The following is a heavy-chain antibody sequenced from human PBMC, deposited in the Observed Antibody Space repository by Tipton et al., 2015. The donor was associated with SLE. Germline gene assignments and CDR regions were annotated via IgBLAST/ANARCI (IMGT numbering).Heavy chain of an antibody. D-gene: IGHD3-22*01. CDR3: ARDEYRYDTTGYHLLGHFDF. J-gene: IGHJ4*02. CDR2: ISYSGST. Sequence: TLSLTCSVSGGYISSDIYYWGWIRQSPGKGLEWIGYISYSGSTNYNSSLKSRLTISVDTSKNQFSLNLSSVTAADTAVYYCARDEYRYDTTGYHLLGHFDFWGQGTLVTVSS. CDR1: GGYISSDIYY. V-gene: IGHV4-31*03.